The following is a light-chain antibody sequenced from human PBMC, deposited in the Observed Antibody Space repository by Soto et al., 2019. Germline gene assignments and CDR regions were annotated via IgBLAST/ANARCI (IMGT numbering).Light chain of an antibody. Sequence: SYDLTQPPSVSVAPGQTASITCGGYNIASKSVHWYQQKPGQAPVLVVYDDRDRPSGIPERFSGFNSGTTATLTISRVEAGDEADYYCQVWDSGSDYVFGSGTKVTVL. J-gene: IGLJ1*01. V-gene: IGLV3-21*02. CDR2: DDR. CDR3: QVWDSGSDYV. CDR1: NIASKS.